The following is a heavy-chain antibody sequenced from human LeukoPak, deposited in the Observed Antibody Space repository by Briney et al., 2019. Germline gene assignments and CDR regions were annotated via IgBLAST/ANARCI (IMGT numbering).Heavy chain of an antibody. D-gene: IGHD3-3*01. Sequence: GGSLRLSCAASGFTFSSYWMHWVRQAPGKGLVWVSRINSDGSSTSYADSVKGRFTISRDNAKNTLYLQMNSLRAEDTAVYYCARDGTYYDFWSGEYGMDAWGQGTTVTVSS. V-gene: IGHV3-74*01. J-gene: IGHJ6*02. CDR1: GFTFSSYW. CDR2: INSDGSST. CDR3: ARDGTYYDFWSGEYGMDA.